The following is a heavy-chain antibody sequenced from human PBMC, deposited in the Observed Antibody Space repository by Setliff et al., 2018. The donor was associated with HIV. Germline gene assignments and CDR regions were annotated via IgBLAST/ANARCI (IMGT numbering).Heavy chain of an antibody. V-gene: IGHV1-2*02. CDR2: VNPNSGDA. Sequence: ASVKVTCKASGYTFTGHYLHWVRQAPGQGPEWLGWVNPNSGDAIYAQNFQGRVTITRDTSASTAYMELSSLRSEDTGVYYCAIGSSNWPHRPNNYYFDYWGQGTPVTVSS. J-gene: IGHJ4*02. CDR1: GYTFTGHY. D-gene: IGHD6-13*01. CDR3: AIGSSNWPHRPNNYYFDY.